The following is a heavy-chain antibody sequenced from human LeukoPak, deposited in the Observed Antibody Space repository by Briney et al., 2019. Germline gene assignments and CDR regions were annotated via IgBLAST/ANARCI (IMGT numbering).Heavy chain of an antibody. D-gene: IGHD6-19*01. CDR2: IYYSGST. CDR1: GGSISSSSYY. J-gene: IGHJ4*02. Sequence: PSETLSLTCTVSGGSISSSSYYWGWIRQPPGKGLEWIGSIYYSGSTYYNPSLKSRVTISVDTSKNQFSLKLSSVTAADTAVYYCARAPGSGRELQVYYFDYWGQGTLVTVSS. V-gene: IGHV4-39*01. CDR3: ARAPGSGRELQVYYFDY.